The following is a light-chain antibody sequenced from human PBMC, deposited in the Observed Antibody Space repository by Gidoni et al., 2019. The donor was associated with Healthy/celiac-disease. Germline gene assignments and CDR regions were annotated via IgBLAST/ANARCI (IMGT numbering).Light chain of an antibody. Sequence: SSELTQPPSVSVSPGQTARITCSGDALPKQYAYWYQQKPGQAPVLVIYKDSERPSGIPERFSGSSSGTTVTLTISGVQAEDEADYYCQSADSSGTLLFGGGTKLTVL. CDR2: KDS. CDR3: QSADSSGTLL. V-gene: IGLV3-25*03. J-gene: IGLJ3*02. CDR1: ALPKQY.